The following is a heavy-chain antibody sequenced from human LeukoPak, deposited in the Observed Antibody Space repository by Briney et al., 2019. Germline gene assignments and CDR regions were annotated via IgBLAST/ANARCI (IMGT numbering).Heavy chain of an antibody. V-gene: IGHV4-4*07. J-gene: IGHJ5*02. Sequence: SETLSLTCTVSGGSISSCYWSWIRQPDGKGLEWIGRIYTSGSTNYNPSLKSRVTMSVDTSKNQFSLKLSSVTAADTDVYYCARDDPASAAIGNWFDPWGPRTPVTVSS. CDR2: IYTSGST. D-gene: IGHD2-2*02. CDR1: GGSISSCY. CDR3: ARDDPASAAIGNWFDP.